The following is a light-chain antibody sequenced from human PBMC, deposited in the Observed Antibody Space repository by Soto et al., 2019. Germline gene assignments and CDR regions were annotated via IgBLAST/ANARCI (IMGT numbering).Light chain of an antibody. CDR1: QDISTY. V-gene: IGKV1-33*01. CDR3: QQYNSLPYT. Sequence: DIQMTQSPSSLSASLGDRVTITCRASQDISTYLNWYQQKPGKAPNLLIYTVPNLETGVPSRFRGSGSGTVFTLTISALQPEDIATYYCQQYNSLPYTFGQGTRLEIE. J-gene: IGKJ2*01. CDR2: TVP.